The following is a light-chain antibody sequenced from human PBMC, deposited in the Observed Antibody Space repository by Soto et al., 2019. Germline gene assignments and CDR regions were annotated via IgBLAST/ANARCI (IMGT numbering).Light chain of an antibody. CDR3: LQHNSFPLT. Sequence: AIPLTQSPSSLSASVGDRVTITCRASQGISSALAWYQQKPGKAPKLLIYDASSLESGVPSRFSGSGSGTDFTLSSRSLQPEDFATYYSLQHNSFPLTFGGGTKVEIE. CDR2: DAS. V-gene: IGKV1-13*02. J-gene: IGKJ4*01. CDR1: QGISSA.